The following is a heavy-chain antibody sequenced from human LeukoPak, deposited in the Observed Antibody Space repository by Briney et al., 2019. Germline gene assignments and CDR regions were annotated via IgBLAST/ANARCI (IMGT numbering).Heavy chain of an antibody. J-gene: IGHJ6*02. CDR3: AKAGCTSTSCSYHYYYGMDV. D-gene: IGHD2-2*01. V-gene: IGHV3-23*01. CDR1: GFTFSSHA. CDR2: ISGGGGST. Sequence: GGSLRLSCAASGFTFSSHAMSWVRQAPGKGLEWVSTISGGGGSTYNADSVKGRFTISRDNSKNTLYLQMNSLRAEDTAVYYCAKAGCTSTSCSYHYYYGMDVWGQGTTVTVSS.